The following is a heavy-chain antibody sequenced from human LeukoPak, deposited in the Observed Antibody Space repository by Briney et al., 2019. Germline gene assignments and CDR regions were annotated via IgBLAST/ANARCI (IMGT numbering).Heavy chain of an antibody. CDR1: GYTFTGYY. Sequence: DSVKVSCKASGYTFTGYYMHWVRQAPGQGLEWMGWINPNSGGTNYAQKFQGRVTMTRDTSISTAYMELSRLRSDDTAVYYCARDLRGYYGSGTAALYRGERNLFTASS. CDR2: INPNSGGT. V-gene: IGHV1-2*02. CDR3: ARDLRGYYGSGTAALY. J-gene: IGHJ4*02. D-gene: IGHD3-10*01.